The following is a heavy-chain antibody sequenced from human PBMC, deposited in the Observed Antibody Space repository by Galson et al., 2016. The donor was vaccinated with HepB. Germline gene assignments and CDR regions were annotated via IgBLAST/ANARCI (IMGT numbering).Heavy chain of an antibody. CDR1: AYTFTNYY. Sequence: SVKVSCKAPAYTFTNYYIHWVRQAPGQGLEWMGLINPRGDTASYAQKFQGRITMTRDTSTSSVHMELRSLRSEDTAVYYCAREPHGRTGYSYYYYGLDVWGQGTTVTVSS. CDR3: AREPHGRTGYSYYYYGLDV. D-gene: IGHD2-15*01. V-gene: IGHV1-46*01. CDR2: INPRGDTA. J-gene: IGHJ6*02.